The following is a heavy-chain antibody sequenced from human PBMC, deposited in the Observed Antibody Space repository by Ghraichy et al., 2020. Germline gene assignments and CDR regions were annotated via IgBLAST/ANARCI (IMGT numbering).Heavy chain of an antibody. V-gene: IGHV3-21*04. CDR3: AKDRDQHGAGSRASDI. CDR1: GFTFSGYS. J-gene: IGHJ3*02. CDR2: ITSSGRFI. D-gene: IGHD3-10*01. Sequence: GGSLRLSCVGSGFTFSGYSMNWVRQSPEKGLEWVAYITSSGRFISYADSVKGRFTISRDNARNTLYLQVNSLTAEDTAIYFCAKDRDQHGAGSRASDIWGQGTMVTVSS.